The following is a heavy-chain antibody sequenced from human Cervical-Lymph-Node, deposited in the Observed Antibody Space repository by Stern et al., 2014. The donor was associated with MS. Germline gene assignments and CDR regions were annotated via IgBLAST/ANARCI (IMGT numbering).Heavy chain of an antibody. J-gene: IGHJ4*02. CDR2: ISGSDYA. CDR1: GFSFSNYA. CDR3: AHQWELHLRYFNY. Sequence: EMQLVESGGGLVQPGGSLRLSCVASGFSFSNYAMSWVRQAPGKGLEWVSGISGSDYAYYADSVKGRFTVSRDNSKNTLFLQMISLRAEDSAVYYCAHQWELHLRYFNYWGQGTLVTVSS. D-gene: IGHD1-26*01. V-gene: IGHV3-23*04.